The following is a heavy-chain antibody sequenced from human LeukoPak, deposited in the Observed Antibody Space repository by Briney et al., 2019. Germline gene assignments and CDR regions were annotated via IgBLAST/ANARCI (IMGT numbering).Heavy chain of an antibody. CDR2: IYPGDSDT. J-gene: IGHJ4*02. CDR3: ARSGRWAGYSYTGDY. D-gene: IGHD5-18*01. Sequence: GESLKISCKGSGYSFTSYWIGWVRQMPGKGPEWMGIIYPGDSDTRYSPSFQGQVTISADKSISTAYLQWSSLKASDTAMYYCARSGRWAGYSYTGDYWGQGTLVTVSS. CDR1: GYSFTSYW. V-gene: IGHV5-51*01.